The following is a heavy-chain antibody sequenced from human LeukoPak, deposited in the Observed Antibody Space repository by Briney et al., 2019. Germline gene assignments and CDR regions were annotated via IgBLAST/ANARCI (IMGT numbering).Heavy chain of an antibody. V-gene: IGHV4-4*09. Sequence: SETLSLTCNVSGGSMSIYYWSCIRQPPGKGLEWIGYIFSRGNTNYNPSLKSRVSISVDTSKNQFSLKLSSVTAADTAVYYCARVGDTSSYFYFLDYWGQGTLVTVSS. CDR1: GGSMSIYY. J-gene: IGHJ4*02. D-gene: IGHD3-22*01. CDR2: IFSRGNT. CDR3: ARVGDTSSYFYFLDY.